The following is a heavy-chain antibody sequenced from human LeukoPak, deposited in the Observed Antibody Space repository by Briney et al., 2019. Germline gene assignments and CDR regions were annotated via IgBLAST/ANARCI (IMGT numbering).Heavy chain of an antibody. Sequence: SEALSLTCTVAGGSISSSSYYWGWIRQPPGKGLEWIGSIYYSGSTYYNPSLKSRVTISVDTSKNQFSLKLSSVTAADTAVYYCARVAAAGTLRYWGQGTLVTVSS. D-gene: IGHD6-13*01. J-gene: IGHJ4*02. CDR1: GGSISSSSYY. V-gene: IGHV4-39*07. CDR2: IYYSGST. CDR3: ARVAAAGTLRY.